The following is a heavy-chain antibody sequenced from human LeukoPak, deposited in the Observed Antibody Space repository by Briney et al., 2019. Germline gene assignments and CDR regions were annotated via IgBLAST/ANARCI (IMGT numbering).Heavy chain of an antibody. CDR1: GDTFTSYG. CDR2: ISGYNGKT. D-gene: IGHD3-22*01. CDR3: ARVWELDSSGFFDY. J-gene: IGHJ4*02. V-gene: IGHV1-18*04. Sequence: ASVKVSCKGSGDTFTSYGFNWVRQAPGQGLEWVGWISGYNGKTNYAQKFLGRVTMTTDTSTGTAYMELRSLRSDDTAVYYCARVWELDSSGFFDYWGQGTLVTVSS.